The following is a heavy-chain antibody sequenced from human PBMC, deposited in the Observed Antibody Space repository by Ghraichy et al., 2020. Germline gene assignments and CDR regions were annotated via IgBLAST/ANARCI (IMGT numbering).Heavy chain of an antibody. CDR1: GFTVSSNY. CDR2: IYSGGST. CDR3: ARDLRAQYYYYGMDV. J-gene: IGHJ6*02. Sequence: GGSLRLSCAASGFTVSSNYMSWVRQAPGKGLEWVSVIYSGGSTYYADSVKGRFTISRDNSKNTLYLQMNSLRAEDTAVYYCARDLRAQYYYYGMDVWGQGTTVTVSS. V-gene: IGHV3-66*02.